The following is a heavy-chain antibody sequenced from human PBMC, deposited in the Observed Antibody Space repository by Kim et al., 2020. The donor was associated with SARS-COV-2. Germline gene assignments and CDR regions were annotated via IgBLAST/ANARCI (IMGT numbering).Heavy chain of an antibody. V-gene: IGHV1-46*01. Sequence: GGSTSYAQKFQGRVTMTRDTSTSTVYMELSSLRSEDTAVYYCARGPPSDYWGQGTLVTVSS. J-gene: IGHJ4*02. CDR2: GGST. CDR3: ARGPPSDY.